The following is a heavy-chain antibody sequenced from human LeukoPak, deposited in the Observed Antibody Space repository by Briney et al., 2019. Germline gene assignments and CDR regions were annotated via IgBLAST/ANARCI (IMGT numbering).Heavy chain of an antibody. J-gene: IGHJ4*02. D-gene: IGHD3-9*01. CDR3: TSRFLGYDILTGYYGGYYFDY. CDR1: GFTFSNAW. CDR2: IKNKTDGGTT. V-gene: IGHV3-15*01. Sequence: GGSLRLSCAASGFTFSNAWMSWVRQAPGKGLEWVGRIKNKTDGGTTDYAAPVKGTFTISRDDSKNTLYLQMNSLKTEDTAVYYCTSRFLGYDILTGYYGGYYFDYWGQGTLVTVSS.